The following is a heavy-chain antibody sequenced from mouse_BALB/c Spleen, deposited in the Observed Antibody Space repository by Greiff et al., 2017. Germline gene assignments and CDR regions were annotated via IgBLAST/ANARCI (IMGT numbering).Heavy chain of an antibody. D-gene: IGHD1-1*01. CDR1: GYTFTNYW. Sequence: QVQLQQSGAELVRPGTSVKISCKASGYTFTNYWLGWVKQRPGHGLEWIGDIYPGGGYTNYNEKFKGKATLTADTSSSTAYMQLSSLTSEDSAVYFCARGDYGSSTSWFAYWGQGTLVTVSA. V-gene: IGHV1-63*02. CDR2: IYPGGGYT. J-gene: IGHJ3*01. CDR3: ARGDYGSSTSWFAY.